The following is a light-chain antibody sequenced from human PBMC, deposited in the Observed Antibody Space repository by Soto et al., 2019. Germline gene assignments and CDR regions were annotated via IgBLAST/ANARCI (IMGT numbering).Light chain of an antibody. CDR1: SSNIGNHY. CDR3: GTWDSSLSAGV. J-gene: IGLJ1*01. CDR2: DNN. Sequence: QSVLTQPPSVSAAPGQKVTISCSGSSSNIGNHYVSWYQQLPGTAPKLLIYDNNKRPSGIPDRFSGSMSGTSATLGITGLQTGDEADYHCGTWDSSLSAGVFGTGTKLTVL. V-gene: IGLV1-51*01.